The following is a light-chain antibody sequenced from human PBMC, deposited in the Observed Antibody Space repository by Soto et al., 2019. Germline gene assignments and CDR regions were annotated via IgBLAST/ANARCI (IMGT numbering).Light chain of an antibody. Sequence: DIVMTQSPDSLAVSLGERATINCKSSQSVLYSSNNKNYLAWYQQKPGQPPKLLIYWASTRESGVPDRFSGSGSGTEFTLTINNLEPEDFAVYYCQQRNVWPPITFGQGTRLEI. CDR1: QSVLYSSNNKNY. J-gene: IGKJ5*01. V-gene: IGKV4-1*01. CDR2: WAS. CDR3: QQRNVWPPIT.